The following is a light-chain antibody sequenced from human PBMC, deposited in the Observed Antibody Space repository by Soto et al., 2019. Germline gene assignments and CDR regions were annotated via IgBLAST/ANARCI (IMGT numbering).Light chain of an antibody. CDR2: DAS. CDR1: QSVSSY. Sequence: EIVLTQSPATLSLSPGESATLSCRASQSVSSYLAWYQQKPGQAPRLLIYDASNRATGIPARFSGSGSGTDLTLTISSVEPEDFAVSYCQQRSFGHTCGGGTEVEIK. V-gene: IGKV3-11*01. J-gene: IGKJ4*01. CDR3: QQRSFGHT.